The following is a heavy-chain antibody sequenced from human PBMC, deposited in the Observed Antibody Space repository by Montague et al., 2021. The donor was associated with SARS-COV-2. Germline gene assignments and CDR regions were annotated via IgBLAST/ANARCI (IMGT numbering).Heavy chain of an antibody. D-gene: IGHD1-26*01. CDR2: IDWDDDK. J-gene: IGHJ3*02. Sequence: PALVKPTQTLTLTCAFSRFSLSTSGMCVSWIRQPPGKALEWLALIDWDDDKYYSTSLKTRLTISKDTSKNQVALTMTNMDPVDTATYYCARIWGATRGDAFDIWGQGTMVTVSS. V-gene: IGHV2-70*01. CDR1: RFSLSTSGMC. CDR3: ARIWGATRGDAFDI.